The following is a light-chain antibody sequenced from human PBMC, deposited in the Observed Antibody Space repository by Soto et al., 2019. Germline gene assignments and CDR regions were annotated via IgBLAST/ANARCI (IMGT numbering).Light chain of an antibody. Sequence: DIQLTQSPASLSASVGDRVTITCRASDNIGSNLNWYQHQTGTAPKLLISAASSLQGGVPSRFSVSGYGTQVTLTISGIQTEDFATYYCQHSYKIRTFGGGTWVDI. CDR1: DNIGSN. J-gene: IGKJ4*01. V-gene: IGKV1-39*01. CDR2: AAS. CDR3: QHSYKIRT.